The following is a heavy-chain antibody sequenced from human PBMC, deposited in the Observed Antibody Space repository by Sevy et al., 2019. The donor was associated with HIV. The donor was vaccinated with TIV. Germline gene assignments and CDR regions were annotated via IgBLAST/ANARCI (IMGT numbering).Heavy chain of an antibody. V-gene: IGHV3-7*01. CDR2: IKYAGSTK. Sequence: GGSLRLSCAASGFTFSTYWMVWFRQAPGQGLEWVANIKYAGSTKNYADSVKGRFTISRDNAKNSLYLQMNSPRAEDTAVYYSARDCDIRDGSAWHDAFDAWVQGTMVTVSS. D-gene: IGHD2-15*01. CDR1: GFTFSTYW. CDR3: ARDCDIRDGSAWHDAFDA. J-gene: IGHJ3*01.